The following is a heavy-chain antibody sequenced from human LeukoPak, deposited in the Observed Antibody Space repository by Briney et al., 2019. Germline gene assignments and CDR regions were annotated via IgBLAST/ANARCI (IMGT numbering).Heavy chain of an antibody. J-gene: IGHJ4*02. CDR1: GGSFSGYY. Sequence: PSETLSLTCAVYGGSFSGYYWSWIRQPPGKGLEWIGEINHSGSTNYNPSLKSRVTISVDTSKTQFSLNLSSVTAADTAVYYCARLGYGDYTYYFDSWGQGTLVTVSS. CDR3: ARLGYGDYTYYFDS. V-gene: IGHV4-34*01. CDR2: INHSGST. D-gene: IGHD4-17*01.